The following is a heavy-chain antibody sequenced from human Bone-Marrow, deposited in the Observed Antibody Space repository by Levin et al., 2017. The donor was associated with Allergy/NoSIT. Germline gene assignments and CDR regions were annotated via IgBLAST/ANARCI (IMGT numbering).Heavy chain of an antibody. D-gene: IGHD4-17*01. V-gene: IGHV3-23*01. Sequence: QSGESLKISCAASGFTFSSYAMSWVRQAPGKGLEWVSAISGSGGSTYYADSVKGRFTISRDNSKNTLYLQMNSLRAEDTAVYYCAKVGHYGWYFDLWGRGTLVTVSS. J-gene: IGHJ2*01. CDR3: AKVGHYGWYFDL. CDR1: GFTFSSYA. CDR2: ISGSGGST.